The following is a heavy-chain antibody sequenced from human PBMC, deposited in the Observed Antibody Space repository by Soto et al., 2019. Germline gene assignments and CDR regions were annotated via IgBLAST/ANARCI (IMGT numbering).Heavy chain of an antibody. CDR2: ISSSSSYI. CDR3: ARDSHGWSGLLLSVDY. CDR1: GSTFSSYS. D-gene: IGHD3-10*01. J-gene: IGHJ4*02. Sequence: PGGSLRLSCAASGSTFSSYSMNWVRQAPGKGLEWVSSISSSSSYIYYADSVKGRFTISRDNAKNSLYLQMNSLRAEDTAVYYCARDSHGWSGLLLSVDYWGQGTLVTVSS. V-gene: IGHV3-21*01.